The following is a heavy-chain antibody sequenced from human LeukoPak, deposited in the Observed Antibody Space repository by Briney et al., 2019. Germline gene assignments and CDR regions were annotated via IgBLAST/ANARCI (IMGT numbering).Heavy chain of an antibody. D-gene: IGHD5-12*01. J-gene: IGHJ4*02. CDR3: AKVDIVATIDAGRLVDY. CDR1: GFTFSSYG. CDR2: ISNDGSNK. Sequence: AGGSLRLSCAASGFTFSSYGMQWFRQAPDKGLEWVAAISNDGSNKYYADSVKGRFTISRDSSKNTLYLQMNSLRAEDTAVYYCAKVDIVATIDAGRLVDYWGQGTLVTVSS. V-gene: IGHV3-30*18.